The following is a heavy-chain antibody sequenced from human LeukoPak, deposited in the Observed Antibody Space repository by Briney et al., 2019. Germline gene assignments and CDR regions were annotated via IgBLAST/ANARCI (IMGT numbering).Heavy chain of an antibody. CDR1: GYTFITYW. V-gene: IGHV5-51*01. CDR3: ARHISSGFDD. J-gene: IGHJ4*02. D-gene: IGHD3-22*01. CDR2: IYPGDSDT. Sequence: PGESLKISCKGSGYTFITYWIGWVRQMPGKGLEWMGIIYPGDSDTRYSPSFQGQVTISADKSISTAYLQWSSLKASDTAMYYSARHISSGFDDWGQGTLVTVSS.